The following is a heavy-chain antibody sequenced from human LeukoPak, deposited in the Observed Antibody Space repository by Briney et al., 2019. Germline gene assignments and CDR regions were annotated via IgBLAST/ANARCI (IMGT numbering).Heavy chain of an antibody. J-gene: IGHJ4*02. CDR1: GDIFSSYT. CDR3: ARSTTVTTVFDY. D-gene: IGHD4-17*01. CDR2: IIPILGIA. Sequence: SVKVSCKASGDIFSSYTINWVRQAPGQGLEWMGRIIPILGIANYAQKFQGRVTITADKSTSTAYMELSSLRSEDTAVYYCARSTTVTTVFDYWGQGTLVTVSS. V-gene: IGHV1-69*02.